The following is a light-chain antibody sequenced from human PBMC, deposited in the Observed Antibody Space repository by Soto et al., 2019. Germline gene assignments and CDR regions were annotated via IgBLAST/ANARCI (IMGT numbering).Light chain of an antibody. CDR1: QTISSW. J-gene: IGKJ1*01. Sequence: DLQMTQSPSTLSGSVGDRDTITCRASQTISSWLAWYQQKPEKAPKLVIYDASSLQSGVPQRFSGSGSGTEFTLTISSLQTDDFSTYYCQQYHSYWTFGQGTKVDIK. CDR3: QQYHSYWT. CDR2: DAS. V-gene: IGKV1-5*01.